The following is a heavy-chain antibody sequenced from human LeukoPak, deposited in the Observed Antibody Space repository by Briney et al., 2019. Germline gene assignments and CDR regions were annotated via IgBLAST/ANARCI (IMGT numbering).Heavy chain of an antibody. J-gene: IGHJ5*02. D-gene: IGHD2-8*01. CDR1: GYSFIYYY. V-gene: IGHV1-2*02. Sequence: ASVTVSCKASGYSFIYYYIHWVRQAPAQGRGCMGWMNPKTGDTRYEKKFQGRVAMTRETSITTAYMELSGLNSDDTAMYFCTRDVIMGYQQGYFDPWGQGTLVTVSS. CDR3: TRDVIMGYQQGYFDP. CDR2: MNPKTGDT.